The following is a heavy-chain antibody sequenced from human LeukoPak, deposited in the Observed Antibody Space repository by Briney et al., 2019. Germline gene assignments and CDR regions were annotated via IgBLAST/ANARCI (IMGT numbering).Heavy chain of an antibody. CDR2: IYYTGST. Sequence: PSETLSLTCTVSGASMSEYYWSLIRQPPGEGLGWIGYIYYTGSTNYNPSLKSRVTMSVDTSKNQISLKLSSVTAADSAVYYCVRRVRYFGQNDYWGQGTLVTVSS. V-gene: IGHV4-59*08. CDR1: GASMSEYY. CDR3: VRRVRYFGQNDY. J-gene: IGHJ4*02. D-gene: IGHD3-9*01.